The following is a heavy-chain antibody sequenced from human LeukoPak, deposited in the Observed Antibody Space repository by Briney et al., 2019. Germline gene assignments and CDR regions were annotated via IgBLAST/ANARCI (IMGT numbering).Heavy chain of an antibody. V-gene: IGHV4-39*07. D-gene: IGHD6-13*01. CDR2: IYYSGST. CDR1: GGSISSSSYY. CDR3: ARDGSSSWSVDAFDI. J-gene: IGHJ3*02. Sequence: SETLSLTCTVSGGSISSSSYYWGWIRQPPGKGLEWIGSIYYSGSTYYNPSLKSRVTISVDTSKNQFSLKLSSVTAADTAVYYCARDGSSSWSVDAFDIWGQGTMVTVSS.